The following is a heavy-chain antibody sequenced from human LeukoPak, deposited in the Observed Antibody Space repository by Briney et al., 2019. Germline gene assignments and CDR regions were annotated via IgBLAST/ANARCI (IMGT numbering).Heavy chain of an antibody. CDR1: GYTFTRYV. V-gene: IGHV1-18*01. CDR3: ARGGTYYYARSGYYYGYYFDY. Sequence: ASVKVSYKASGYTFTRYVISWVGQAAGQGVEWMGWISAYNCKTNLEQKPQGRVTMTTATSTSTAHLELRSMRSDDTAVYYCARGGTYYYARSGYYYGYYFDYWGQGTLVTVSS. CDR2: ISAYNCKT. D-gene: IGHD3-22*01. J-gene: IGHJ4*02.